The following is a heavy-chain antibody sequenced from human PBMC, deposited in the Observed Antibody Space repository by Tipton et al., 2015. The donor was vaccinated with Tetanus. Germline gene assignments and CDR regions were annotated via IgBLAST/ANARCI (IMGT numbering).Heavy chain of an antibody. CDR3: ARAPRYCGGDCYHFDY. CDR1: GFAVAVNY. V-gene: IGHV3-53*01. Sequence: SLRLSCAASGFAVAVNYMTWVRQAPGKGLEWVSVLYSGGGPNYADSAKGRFTISRDNSKNTLYPQMNSLRVEDTAIYYCARAPRYCGGDCYHFDYWGQGTLVTVSS. J-gene: IGHJ4*02. D-gene: IGHD2-21*02. CDR2: LYSGGGP.